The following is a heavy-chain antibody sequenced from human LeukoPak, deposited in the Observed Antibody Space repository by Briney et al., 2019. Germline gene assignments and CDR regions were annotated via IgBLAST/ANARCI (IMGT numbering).Heavy chain of an antibody. CDR1: GGTFSSYA. CDR3: ARVYGSGSGPRQLAH. J-gene: IGHJ4*02. V-gene: IGHV1-18*01. CDR2: ISAYNGNT. D-gene: IGHD3-10*01. Sequence: ASVKVSCKASGGTFSSYAISWVRQAPGQGLEWMGWISAYNGNTNYAQKLQGRVTLTTDTSTSTAYMELRSLRSDDTAVYYCARVYGSGSGPRQLAHWGQGTLVTVSS.